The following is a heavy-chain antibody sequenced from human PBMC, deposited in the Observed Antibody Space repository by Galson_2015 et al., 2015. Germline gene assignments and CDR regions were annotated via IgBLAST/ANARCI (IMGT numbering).Heavy chain of an antibody. D-gene: IGHD2-2*01. CDR3: ARWRLYCSSTSCYAGRYYYYGMDV. CDR1: GYTFTSYA. J-gene: IGHJ6*02. CDR2: INAGNGNT. V-gene: IGHV1-3*01. Sequence: SVKVSCKASGYTFTSYAMHWVRQAPGQRLEWMGWINAGNGNTKYSQKFQGRVTITRDTSASTAYMELSSLRSEDTAVYYCARWRLYCSSTSCYAGRYYYYGMDVWGQGTTVTVSS.